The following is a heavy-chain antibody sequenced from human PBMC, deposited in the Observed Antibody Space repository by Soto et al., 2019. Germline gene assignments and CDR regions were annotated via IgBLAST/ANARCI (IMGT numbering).Heavy chain of an antibody. CDR2: ISGDNVNR. D-gene: IGHD6-13*01. J-gene: IGHJ6*02. CDR3: GREEQQLAQEQFFQFNGVDV. Sequence: QVQLVQSGVEVKKPGASVKVSCTAYGYNLREYGVSWLRQAQGLGFEWMGWISGDNVNRRSSQKFQDRLTMTTDTSTNTASLELRSLRSDDTALYYCGREEQQLAQEQFFQFNGVDVWGQGTSVTVSS. V-gene: IGHV1-18*01. CDR1: GYNLREYG.